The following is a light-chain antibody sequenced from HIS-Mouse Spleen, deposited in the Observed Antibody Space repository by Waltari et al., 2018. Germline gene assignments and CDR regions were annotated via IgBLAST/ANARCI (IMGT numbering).Light chain of an antibody. CDR1: SLRSYY. J-gene: IGLJ3*02. CDR2: GKN. V-gene: IGLV3-19*01. Sequence: SSELTQDPAVSVALGQTVRITCQGTSLRSYYASWYQQKQGQAPVLVIYGKNNRPSGIPDRFSGSSSGNTASLTITGAQAEDEADYYCNSRDSSGNHWVFGGGTKLTVL. CDR3: NSRDSSGNHWV.